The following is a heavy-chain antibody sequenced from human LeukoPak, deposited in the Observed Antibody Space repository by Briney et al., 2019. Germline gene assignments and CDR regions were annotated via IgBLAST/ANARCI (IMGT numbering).Heavy chain of an antibody. V-gene: IGHV4-30-4*08. CDR3: AREIFGVVIAGGPYYYYYMDV. D-gene: IGHD3-3*01. CDR2: IYYSGST. J-gene: IGHJ6*03. CDR1: GGSIRSGDYY. Sequence: PSETLSLTXTVSGGSIRSGDYYWSWIRQPPGQGLEWIGYIYYSGSTYYNPSLKSRVTISVDTSKNQFSLKLSSVTAADTAVYYCAREIFGVVIAGGPYYYYYMDVWGKGTTVTVSS.